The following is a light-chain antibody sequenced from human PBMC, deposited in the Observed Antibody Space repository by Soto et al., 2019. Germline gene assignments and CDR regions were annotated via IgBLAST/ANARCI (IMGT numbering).Light chain of an antibody. CDR1: TSNIGSSS. J-gene: IGLJ2*01. CDR2: ENN. CDR3: ATWDDRLSGPV. V-gene: IGLV1-47*01. Sequence: QAVVRQPPSASGTPGQSVTISSSGSTSNIGSSSVYWYQQLPGTAPKVFIYENNRRPSGVPDRFSGSKSGTSASLAISGLRSEDEADYYCATWDDRLSGPVFGGGTKLTVL.